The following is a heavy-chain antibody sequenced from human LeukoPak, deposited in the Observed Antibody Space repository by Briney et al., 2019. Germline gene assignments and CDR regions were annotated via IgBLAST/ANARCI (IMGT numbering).Heavy chain of an antibody. J-gene: IGHJ4*02. CDR3: ASSGNYYFTLDY. CDR1: GGSIGIYY. CDR2: IHYSGIT. Sequence: SETLPLTCTVSGGSIGIYYWNWIRQPPGKGLEWIGYIHYSGITKYNPSVKSRVTISLDTSKNQFSLKLSSVTAADTAVYYCASSGNYYFTLDYWGQGTLVTVSS. D-gene: IGHD3-10*01. V-gene: IGHV4-59*08.